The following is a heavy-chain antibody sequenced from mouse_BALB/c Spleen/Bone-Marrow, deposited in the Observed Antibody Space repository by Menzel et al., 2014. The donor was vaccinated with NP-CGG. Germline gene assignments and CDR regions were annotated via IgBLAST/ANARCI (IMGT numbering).Heavy chain of an antibody. Sequence: EVMLVESGPDLVKPSQSLSLTCTVTGYSITSGYGWHWIRQFPGNKLEWMGYIHYSGSTNYNPSLKSRISITRDTSKNQFFLQLNSVTTEDTATYYCAREARTTARFACWGQGTLVTVSA. V-gene: IGHV3-1*02. J-gene: IGHJ3*01. CDR3: AREARTTARFAC. CDR1: GYSITSGYG. D-gene: IGHD1-2*01. CDR2: IHYSGST.